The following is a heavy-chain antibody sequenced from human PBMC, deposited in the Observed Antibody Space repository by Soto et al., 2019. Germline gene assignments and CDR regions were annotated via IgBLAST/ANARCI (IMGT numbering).Heavy chain of an antibody. CDR2: IDPSDSYT. D-gene: IGHD2-8*01. CDR1: GYSFTSYW. CDR3: AREGSVDEDIVLIPPTYYYYYGMDV. J-gene: IGHJ6*02. V-gene: IGHV5-10-1*01. Sequence: GEPLKISCKGSGYSFTSYWISWVRQMPGKGLEWMGRIDPSDSYTNYSPSFQGHVTISADKSISTAYLQWSSLKASDTAMYYCAREGSVDEDIVLIPPTYYYYYGMDVWGQGTTVTVSS.